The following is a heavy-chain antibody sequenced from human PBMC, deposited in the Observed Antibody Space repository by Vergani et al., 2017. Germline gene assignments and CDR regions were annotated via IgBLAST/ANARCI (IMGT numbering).Heavy chain of an antibody. CDR3: VREGSYCGSTTCRNPSYVYYYHMDV. Sequence: QVQLVESGGGVVQPGRSLRLSCTSSGFTFSTYAMHCVRQAPGKGLEWVAIIYYDGSKKYYADSVKGRFTISRDNSRNTLDLLMSSLRAEDTAIYCCVREGSYCGSTTCRNPSYVYYYHMDVWGEGTTVTVSS. J-gene: IGHJ6*03. D-gene: IGHD2-21*01. CDR1: GFTFSTYA. CDR2: IYYDGSKK. V-gene: IGHV3-33*01.